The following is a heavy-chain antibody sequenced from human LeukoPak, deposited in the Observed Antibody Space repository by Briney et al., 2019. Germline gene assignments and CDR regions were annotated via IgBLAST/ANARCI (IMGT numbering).Heavy chain of an antibody. Sequence: GGSLRLSCAASGFTSSSYAMHWVRQAPGKGLEYVSTISSNGGSTSYANSVKGRFTISRDNSKNTLYLQMGSLRAEDMAVYYCARPRTGYYYGMDVWGQGTTVTVSS. J-gene: IGHJ6*02. D-gene: IGHD1-1*01. V-gene: IGHV3-64*01. CDR2: ISSNGGST. CDR1: GFTSSSYA. CDR3: ARPRTGYYYGMDV.